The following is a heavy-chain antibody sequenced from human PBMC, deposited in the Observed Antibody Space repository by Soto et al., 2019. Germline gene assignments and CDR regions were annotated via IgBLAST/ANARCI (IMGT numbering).Heavy chain of an antibody. V-gene: IGHV3-33*01. D-gene: IGHD1-26*01. CDR1: VFTFSSYG. Sequence: PWGSLRLSCSASVFTFSSYGMHWFRQAPGKGLEWVAVIWYDGSNKYYADSVKGRFTISRDNSKNTLYLQMNSLRAEDTAVYYCAREWAPRNPNWFDPWGQGTLVTVSS. J-gene: IGHJ5*02. CDR2: IWYDGSNK. CDR3: AREWAPRNPNWFDP.